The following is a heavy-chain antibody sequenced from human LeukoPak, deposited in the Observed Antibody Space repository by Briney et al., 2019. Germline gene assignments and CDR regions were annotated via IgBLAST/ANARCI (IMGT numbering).Heavy chain of an antibody. J-gene: IGHJ6*04. Sequence: GGSLRLSCAASGFTFSSYGMHWVRQAPGKGLEWVAVIWYDGSNKYYADSVKGRFAISRDNSKNTLYLQMNSLRAEDTAVYYCARDSGRYGMDVWGKGTTVTVSS. D-gene: IGHD5-12*01. CDR1: GFTFSSYG. CDR3: ARDSGRYGMDV. V-gene: IGHV3-33*01. CDR2: IWYDGSNK.